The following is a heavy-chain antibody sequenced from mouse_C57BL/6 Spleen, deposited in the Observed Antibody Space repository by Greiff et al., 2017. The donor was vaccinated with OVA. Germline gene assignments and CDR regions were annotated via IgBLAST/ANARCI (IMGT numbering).Heavy chain of an antibody. D-gene: IGHD2-1*01. J-gene: IGHJ3*01. Sequence: VQLQQPGAELVRPGTSVKLSCKASGYTFTSYWMHWVKQRPGQGLEWIGVIDPSDSYTNYNQKFKGKATLTVDTSSSTAYMQLSSLTSEDSAVYYCARGGYGNYHAYWGQGTLVTVSA. CDR2: IDPSDSYT. V-gene: IGHV1-59*01. CDR3: ARGGYGNYHAY. CDR1: GYTFTSYW.